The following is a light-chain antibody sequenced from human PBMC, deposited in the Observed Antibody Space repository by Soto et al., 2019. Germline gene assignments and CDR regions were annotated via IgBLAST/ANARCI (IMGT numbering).Light chain of an antibody. CDR2: GAS. Sequence: EIVLTQSPGTLSLSPGERATLSCRASQSVSSSYLAWYQQKPGQAPRLLIYGASSRATGIPGRFSGSGSGTDFPLTISRLEPEDFAVYYCQQYGRSPFTFGPGTKVDI. CDR3: QQYGRSPFT. CDR1: QSVSSSY. J-gene: IGKJ3*01. V-gene: IGKV3-20*01.